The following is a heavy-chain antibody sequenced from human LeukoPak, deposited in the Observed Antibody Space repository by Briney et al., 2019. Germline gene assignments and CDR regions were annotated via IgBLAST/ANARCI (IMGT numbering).Heavy chain of an antibody. V-gene: IGHV4-59*01. J-gene: IGHJ6*02. Sequence: PSETLSLTCTVSGGSISSYYWSWIRQPPGKGLEWIGYIYYSGSTNYNPSLKSRVTISVDTSKNQFSLKLSSVTAADTAVYYCARCPYYYYYGMDVWGQGTTVTVSS. CDR2: IYYSGST. CDR1: GGSISSYY. CDR3: ARCPYYYYYGMDV.